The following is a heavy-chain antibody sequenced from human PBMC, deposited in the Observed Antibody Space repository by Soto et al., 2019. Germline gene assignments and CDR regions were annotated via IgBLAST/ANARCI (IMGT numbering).Heavy chain of an antibody. Sequence: SETLSLTCAVYGGSFSGYYWSWIRQPPGKGLEWIGEINHSGSTNYNPSLKSRVTISVDTSKNQFSLKLSSVTAADTAVYYCARGLTCSGGSCSDAFDIWGQGTMVTVSS. D-gene: IGHD2-15*01. CDR3: ARGLTCSGGSCSDAFDI. J-gene: IGHJ3*02. CDR1: GGSFSGYY. CDR2: INHSGST. V-gene: IGHV4-34*01.